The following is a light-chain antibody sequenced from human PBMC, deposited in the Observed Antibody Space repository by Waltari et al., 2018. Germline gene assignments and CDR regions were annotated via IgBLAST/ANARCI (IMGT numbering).Light chain of an antibody. CDR3: HQRSNWPIT. Sequence: EIVLTQSPATLSLSPGERVTLSCRASQIVDNYLLCYQQKPGQTPRLLIYGASNRATGIPARFSGSGYGTDFTLTIDRLESEDFAVYYCHQRSNWPITFGQGTRLEIK. CDR2: GAS. V-gene: IGKV3-11*01. CDR1: QIVDNY. J-gene: IGKJ5*01.